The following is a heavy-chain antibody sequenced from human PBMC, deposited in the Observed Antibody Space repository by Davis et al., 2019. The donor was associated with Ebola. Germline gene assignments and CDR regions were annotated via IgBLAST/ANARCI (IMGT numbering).Heavy chain of an antibody. CDR2: IYYSGST. CDR1: GGSISSYY. D-gene: IGHD5-18*01. Sequence: MPSETLSLTCTVSGGSISSYYWSWIRQPPGKGLEWIGYIYYSGSTNYNPSLKSRVTISVDTSKNQFSLKLSSVTAADTAVYYCAGHSGYSYGFFDYWGQGTLVTVSS. CDR3: AGHSGYSYGFFDY. V-gene: IGHV4-59*08. J-gene: IGHJ4*02.